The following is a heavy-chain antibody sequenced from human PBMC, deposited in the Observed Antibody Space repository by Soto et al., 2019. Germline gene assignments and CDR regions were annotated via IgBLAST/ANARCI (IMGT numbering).Heavy chain of an antibody. Sequence: GGSLRLSCAASGFTFSNAWMSWVRQAPGKGLEWVGRIKSKTDGGTTDYAAPVKGRFTISRDDSKNTLYLQMNSLKTEDTAVYYCTTAYPHCTNGVCYYYYGMDVWGQGTTVTVSS. D-gene: IGHD2-8*01. CDR2: IKSKTDGGTT. CDR3: TTAYPHCTNGVCYYYYGMDV. CDR1: GFTFSNAW. J-gene: IGHJ6*02. V-gene: IGHV3-15*01.